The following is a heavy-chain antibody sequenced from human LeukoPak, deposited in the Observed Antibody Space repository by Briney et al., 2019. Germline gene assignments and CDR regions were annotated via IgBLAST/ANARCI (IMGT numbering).Heavy chain of an antibody. Sequence: GGSLRLSCAGSGFTFSNYSINWVRQAPGKGLEWVSSISPSSHYIYYADSVRGRFTISRDIARNSLYLQMNSLRDEDTAVYYCARDRHTAMVYYYYYMDVWGTGTTVTVSS. CDR1: GFTFSNYS. V-gene: IGHV3-21*04. J-gene: IGHJ6*03. CDR3: ARDRHTAMVYYYYYMDV. CDR2: ISPSSHYI. D-gene: IGHD5-18*01.